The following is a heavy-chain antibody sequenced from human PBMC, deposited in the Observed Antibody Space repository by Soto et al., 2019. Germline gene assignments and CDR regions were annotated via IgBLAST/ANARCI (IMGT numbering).Heavy chain of an antibody. CDR1: GFTFSSYG. J-gene: IGHJ4*02. D-gene: IGHD6-19*01. Sequence: GGSLRLSCAASGFTFSSYGMHWVRQAPGKGLEWVAVISYDGSNKYYADSVKGRFTISRDNSKNTLYLQMNSLKAEDTAVYYCAKDPLGGSGWSEVYFDYWGQGTLVTVSS. V-gene: IGHV3-30*18. CDR3: AKDPLGGSGWSEVYFDY. CDR2: ISYDGSNK.